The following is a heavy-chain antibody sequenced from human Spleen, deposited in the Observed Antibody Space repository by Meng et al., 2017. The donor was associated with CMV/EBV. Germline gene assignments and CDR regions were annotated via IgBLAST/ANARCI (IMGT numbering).Heavy chain of an antibody. D-gene: IGHD6-13*01. J-gene: IGHJ5*02. CDR2: INPNSGGT. V-gene: IGHV1-2*02. CDR1: GYTFTGYY. Sequence: QAQLVQSCAEVKTPGASVKVSCKASGYTFTGYYMHWVRQAPGQGLEWMGWINPNSGGTNYAQKCQGRVPMTRDTSISTAYMELSRLRSDDTAVYYCARDQSYSSSWYNWFDPWGQGTLVTVSS. CDR3: ARDQSYSSSWYNWFDP.